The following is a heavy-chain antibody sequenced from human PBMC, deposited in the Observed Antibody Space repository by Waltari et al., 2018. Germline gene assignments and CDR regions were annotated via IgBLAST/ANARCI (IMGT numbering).Heavy chain of an antibody. J-gene: IGHJ4*02. CDR3: AREGSGRPFDY. CDR2: ISSSSSTI. V-gene: IGHV3-48*01. CDR1: GFTFSSYS. Sequence: EVQLVESGGGLVQPGGSLRLSCAASGFTFSSYSMNWVRQAPGKGLEWVSYISSSSSTIYDADSVKGRFTISRDNAKNSLYLQMNSLRAEDTAVYYCAREGSGRPFDYWGQGTLVTVSS. D-gene: IGHD3-10*01.